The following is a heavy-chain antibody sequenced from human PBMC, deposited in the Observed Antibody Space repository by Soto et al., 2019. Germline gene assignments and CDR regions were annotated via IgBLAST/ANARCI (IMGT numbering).Heavy chain of an antibody. V-gene: IGHV3-30-3*01. Sequence: QVQLVGSGGGVVQPGTSLRLSCAASGFTFSIYAMHWVRQAPEKGLEWVAVISSAGTNKNHADSVRGRFSISRDNSNNMLHLQMDKMRVDDTAVYYCVRSNSEAGWGQFDYWGQGTLVTVSS. CDR3: VRSNSEAGWGQFDY. CDR1: GFTFSIYA. CDR2: ISSAGTNK. J-gene: IGHJ4*02. D-gene: IGHD3-16*01.